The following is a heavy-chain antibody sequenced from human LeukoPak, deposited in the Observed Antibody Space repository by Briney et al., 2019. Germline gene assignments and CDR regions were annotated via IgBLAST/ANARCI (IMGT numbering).Heavy chain of an antibody. D-gene: IGHD3-10*01. CDR3: ARVKVRGEKVYYYYYYYGMDV. CDR1: GGSFSGYY. Sequence: PSETLSLTCAVYGGSFSGYYWSWIRQPPGKGLEWIGEINHSGSTNYNPSLKSRVTISVDTSKNQFSLKLSSVTAADTAVYYCARVKVRGEKVYYYYYYYGMDVWGQGTTVTVSS. CDR2: INHSGST. J-gene: IGHJ6*02. V-gene: IGHV4-34*01.